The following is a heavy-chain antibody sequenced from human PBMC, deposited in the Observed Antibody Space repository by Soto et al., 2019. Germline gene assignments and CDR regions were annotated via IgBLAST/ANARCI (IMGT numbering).Heavy chain of an antibody. V-gene: IGHV4-4*02. CDR3: VRNGYYSLDY. J-gene: IGHJ4*02. CDR2: IHHSGGT. D-gene: IGHD3-3*01. CDR1: GDSISSHDW. Sequence: QVQLQESGPGLVKPSGTLSLTRAVSGDSISSHDWWSWVRQPPNKGLEWIAEIHHSGGTNYNPSLMSRATISVDNSKNQFSLKLISATAADTAVYYCVRNGYYSLDYWGQGTLVSVSS.